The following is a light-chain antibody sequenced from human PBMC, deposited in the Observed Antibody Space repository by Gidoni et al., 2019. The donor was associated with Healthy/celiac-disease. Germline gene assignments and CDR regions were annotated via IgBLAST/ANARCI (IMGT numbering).Light chain of an antibody. J-gene: IGKJ4*01. CDR2: LGS. Sequence: DIVMTQSPLSLPVTPGEPASISCRSSQSLLHSNGYNYLDWYLQKPGQSPQLLIYLGSNRASGVPDRFSGSGSGTDCTLKISRVEAEDVGVYYCMQALQTPLTFGGXTKVEIK. CDR3: MQALQTPLT. CDR1: QSLLHSNGYNY. V-gene: IGKV2-28*01.